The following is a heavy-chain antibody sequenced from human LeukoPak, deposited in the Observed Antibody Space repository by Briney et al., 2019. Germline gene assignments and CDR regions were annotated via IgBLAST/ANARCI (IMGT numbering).Heavy chain of an antibody. CDR2: IYYSGNT. D-gene: IGHD3-10*01. Sequence: SETLSLTCTVSGGSISTYYWSWIRQPPGKGLDWIGTIYYSGNTYYSPSLESRVTISIDTSKNHFSLRVTSVTAADTAVYYCARVPYYYGSGSFSFWGQGTLVTVSS. V-gene: IGHV4-59*12. CDR3: ARVPYYYGSGSFSF. J-gene: IGHJ4*02. CDR1: GGSISTYY.